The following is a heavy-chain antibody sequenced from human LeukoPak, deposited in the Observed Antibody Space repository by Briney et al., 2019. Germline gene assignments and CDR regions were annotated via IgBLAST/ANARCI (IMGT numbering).Heavy chain of an antibody. Sequence: GGSLRLSCAASGFTFSSYAMSWVRQAPGKGLEWVSAISGSGGSTYYADSVKGRFTISRDNSKNTLYLQMNSLRAEDTAVYYCARDSSIVGSYYYGSGSYGQLVYWGQGTLVTVSS. CDR3: ARDSSIVGSYYYGSGSYGQLVY. V-gene: IGHV3-23*01. CDR1: GFTFSSYA. CDR2: ISGSGGST. J-gene: IGHJ4*02. D-gene: IGHD3-10*01.